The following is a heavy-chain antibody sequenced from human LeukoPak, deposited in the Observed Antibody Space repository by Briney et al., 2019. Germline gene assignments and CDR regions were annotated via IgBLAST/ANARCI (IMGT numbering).Heavy chain of an antibody. V-gene: IGHV3-30*03. CDR2: ISSDGTNP. J-gene: IGHJ4*02. CDR1: GFIFNSYG. Sequence: GGSLRLSCAASGFIFNSYGMHWVRQAPGKGLEWVAVISSDGTNPYYADSVQGRFTISRDNAKNSLYLQMNSLRAEDTALYYCARSSGIAVAGTDDYWGQGTLVTVSS. CDR3: ARSSGIAVAGTDDY. D-gene: IGHD6-19*01.